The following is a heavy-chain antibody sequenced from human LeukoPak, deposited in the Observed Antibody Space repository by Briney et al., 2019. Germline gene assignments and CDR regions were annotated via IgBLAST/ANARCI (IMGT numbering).Heavy chain of an antibody. V-gene: IGHV3-21*01. D-gene: IGHD1-26*01. CDR3: TRGLGLSVGQWFDP. J-gene: IGHJ5*02. CDR1: GFTLSSYS. CDR2: ISSRSSYI. Sequence: GASLTLAWAASGFTLSSYSMNCGRQPPGKGLGWVSSISSRSSYIIYADSVKDRFNIPRDNAKHSLYTQKNSLRAEDTAVYCCTRGLGLSVGQWFDPWGQGTLVTVSS.